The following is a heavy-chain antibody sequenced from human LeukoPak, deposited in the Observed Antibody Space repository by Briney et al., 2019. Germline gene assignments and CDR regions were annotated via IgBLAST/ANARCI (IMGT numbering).Heavy chain of an antibody. CDR2: INHNGNVN. D-gene: IGHD2-15*01. V-gene: IGHV3-7*03. CDR3: ARDGYCSGGSCYRRRAFDI. CDR1: GFTFSSYW. Sequence: GGSLRLSCAASGFTFSSYWMNWARQAPGKGLEWVASINHNGNVNYYVDSVKGRFTISRDNAKNSLYLQMSNLRAEDTAVYYCARDGYCSGGSCYRRRAFDIWGQGTMVTVSS. J-gene: IGHJ3*02.